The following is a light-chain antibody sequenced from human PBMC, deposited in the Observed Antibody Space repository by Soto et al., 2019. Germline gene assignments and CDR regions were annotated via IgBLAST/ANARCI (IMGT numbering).Light chain of an antibody. CDR2: EVS. V-gene: IGLV2-8*01. CDR1: SSDVGGYNY. Sequence: QSALTQPPSASGSPGQSVTISCTGTSSDVGGYNYVSWYQQHPGKAPKLMIYEVSKRPSGVPDRFSGSKSDNTASLAISGLRSEDEGDYYCASWDASLGGWVFGGGTQLTVL. J-gene: IGLJ3*02. CDR3: ASWDASLGGWV.